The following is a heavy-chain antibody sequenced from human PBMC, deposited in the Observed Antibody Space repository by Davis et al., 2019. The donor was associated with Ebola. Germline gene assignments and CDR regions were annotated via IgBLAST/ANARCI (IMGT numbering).Heavy chain of an antibody. J-gene: IGHJ4*02. CDR1: GGTFSSYA. V-gene: IGHV1-69*04. CDR2: IIPILGIA. CDR3: AKGGGYCTGGVCYTLDY. Sequence: AASVKVSCKASGGTFSSYAISWVRQAPGQGLEWMGRIIPILGIANYAQKFQGRVTITADKSTSTAYMELSSLRSEDTAVYYCAKGGGYCTGGVCYTLDYWGQGTLVTVSS. D-gene: IGHD2-8*02.